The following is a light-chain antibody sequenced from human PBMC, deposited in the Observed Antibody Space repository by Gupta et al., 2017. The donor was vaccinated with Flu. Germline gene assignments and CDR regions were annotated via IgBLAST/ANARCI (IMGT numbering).Light chain of an antibody. CDR2: DAS. CDR1: QSVSSY. J-gene: IGKJ4*01. CDR3: QQRSNWPRT. V-gene: IGKV3-11*01. Sequence: EIVLTQSPATLSLSPGERATLSCRASQSVSSYLAWYQQKPGQAPRLLIYDASNRGTGIPARFSGSGSGTDFTLTISSREPEDFAVYYCQQRSNWPRTFGRGTKVEIK.